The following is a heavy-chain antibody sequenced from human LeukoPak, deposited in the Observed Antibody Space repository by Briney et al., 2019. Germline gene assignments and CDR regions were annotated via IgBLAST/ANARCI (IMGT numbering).Heavy chain of an antibody. Sequence: GGSLRLSCAASGFIFSSYWMSWVRQAPGKGLEWVANIKQDGSEKYYVDSVKGRFTISRDNAKNSLYLQMNSLRAEDTAVYYCARSPNCSGGSCYIFGYFDYWGQGTLVTVSS. V-gene: IGHV3-7*03. CDR3: ARSPNCSGGSCYIFGYFDY. J-gene: IGHJ4*02. D-gene: IGHD2-15*01. CDR2: IKQDGSEK. CDR1: GFIFSSYW.